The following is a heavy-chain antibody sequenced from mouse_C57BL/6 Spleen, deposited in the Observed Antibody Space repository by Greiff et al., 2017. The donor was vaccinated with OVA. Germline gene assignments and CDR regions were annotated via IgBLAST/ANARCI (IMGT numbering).Heavy chain of an antibody. CDR2: ISYDGSN. Sequence: EVKLMESGPGLVKPSQSLSLTCSVTGYSITSGYYWNWIRQFPGNKLEWMGYISYDGSNNYNPSLKNRISITRDTSKNQFFLKLNSVTTEDTATYYCAREVTTVVEYFDVWGTGTTVTVSS. J-gene: IGHJ1*03. V-gene: IGHV3-6*01. CDR1: GYSITSGYY. CDR3: AREVTTVVEYFDV. D-gene: IGHD1-1*01.